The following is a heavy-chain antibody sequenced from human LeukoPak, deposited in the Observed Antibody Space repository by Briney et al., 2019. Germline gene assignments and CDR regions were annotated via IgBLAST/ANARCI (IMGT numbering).Heavy chain of an antibody. V-gene: IGHV3-11*01. CDR3: ARDCSSTSCGRAFDI. CDR2: ISSSGSTI. D-gene: IGHD2-2*01. J-gene: IGHJ3*02. CDR1: GFTFSAYY. Sequence: GGSLRLSCAASGFTFSAYYMSWIRQPPGKGLEWVSYISSSGSTIYYADSVKGRFTISRDNAKNSLYLQMNSLRAEDTAVYYCARDCSSTSCGRAFDIWGQGTMVTVSS.